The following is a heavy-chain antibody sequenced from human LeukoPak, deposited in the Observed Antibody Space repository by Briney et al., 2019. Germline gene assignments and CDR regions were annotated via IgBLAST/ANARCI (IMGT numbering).Heavy chain of an antibody. CDR2: IYYSGST. D-gene: IGHD6-19*01. CDR3: ARGGYSSGPDRRSFDY. J-gene: IGHJ4*02. CDR1: GGSISSYY. V-gene: IGHV4-59*12. Sequence: PSETLSLTCTVSGGSISSYYWSWIRQPPGKGLEWIGYIYYSGSTNYNPSLKSRVTISVDTSKNQFSLKLSSVTAADTAVYYCARGGYSSGPDRRSFDYWGQGTLVTVSS.